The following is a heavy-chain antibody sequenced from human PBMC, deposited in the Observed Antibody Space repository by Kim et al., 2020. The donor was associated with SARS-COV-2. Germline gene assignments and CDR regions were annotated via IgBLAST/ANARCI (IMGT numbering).Heavy chain of an antibody. CDR2: ISSGGTMV. V-gene: IGHV3-11*01. J-gene: IGHJ4*02. CDR1: GFSFSDDD. CDR3: AKSPDEFGSGTYDY. D-gene: IGHD3-10*01. Sequence: GGSLRLSCAGSGFSFSDDDMSWFRRAPGKGLEWISHISSGGTMVHYAESVKGRFIISKDIAKNSVYLQLNDLRPEDTAIYYCAKSPDEFGSGTYDYWGPGTLVTVPS.